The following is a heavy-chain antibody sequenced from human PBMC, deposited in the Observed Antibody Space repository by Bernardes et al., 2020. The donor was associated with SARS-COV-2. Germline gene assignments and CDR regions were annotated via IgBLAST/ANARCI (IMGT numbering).Heavy chain of an antibody. Sequence: GGSLRLSCAASGFTFSDYGMHWVRQAPGKGLEWVALVSNDGLKTKHADSVRGRFTISRDNSKSTLYLEMNSLRPDDTAVYYCAKVWSGSWTSFDDWGQGTLVTVSS. CDR1: GFTFSDYG. CDR3: AKVWSGSWTSFDD. J-gene: IGHJ4*02. D-gene: IGHD6-13*01. V-gene: IGHV3-30*18. CDR2: VSNDGLKT.